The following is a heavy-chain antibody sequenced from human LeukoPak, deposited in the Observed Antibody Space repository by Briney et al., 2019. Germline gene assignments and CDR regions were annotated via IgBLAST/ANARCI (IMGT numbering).Heavy chain of an antibody. D-gene: IGHD2-15*01. J-gene: IGHJ6*02. CDR1: GGSISSYY. CDR3: ARVELQGYCSGGSCYSSYYYGMDV. CDR2: IYYSGST. V-gene: IGHV4-59*01. Sequence: PSETLSLTCTVSGGSISSYYWSWIRQPPGKGLEWIGYIYYSGSTNYNPSLTSRVTISVDTSKNQFSLKLSSVTAADTAVYYCARVELQGYCSGGSCYSSYYYGMDVWGQGTTVTVSS.